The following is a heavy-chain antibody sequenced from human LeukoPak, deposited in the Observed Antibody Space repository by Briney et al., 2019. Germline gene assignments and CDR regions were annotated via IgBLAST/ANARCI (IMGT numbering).Heavy chain of an antibody. CDR3: ARDPEEQARLRWEGHPGYYGMDV. CDR1: GFTFSSYS. D-gene: IGHD1-26*01. CDR2: ISSSSSYI. V-gene: IGHV3-21*01. Sequence: GGSLRLSCATSGFTFSSYSMNWVRQAPGKGLEWVSSISSSSSYIYYADSVKGRFTISRDNAKNSLYLQMNSLRAEDTAVYYCARDPEEQARLRWEGHPGYYGMDVWGKGTTVTVSS. J-gene: IGHJ6*04.